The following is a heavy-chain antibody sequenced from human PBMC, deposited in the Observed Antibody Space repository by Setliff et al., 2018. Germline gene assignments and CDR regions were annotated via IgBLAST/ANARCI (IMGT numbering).Heavy chain of an antibody. CDR1: GFSFSSYE. CDR2: ISSSSSTI. Sequence: GGSLRLSCGASGFSFSSYEMNWVRQVPGKGLEWVSYISSSSSTIYYADSVKGRFTISRDNAKNSLYLQMNSLRAEDTAVYYCARVGDFWSGYYQDYWGQGTLVTVSS. D-gene: IGHD3-3*01. J-gene: IGHJ4*02. V-gene: IGHV3-48*01. CDR3: ARVGDFWSGYYQDY.